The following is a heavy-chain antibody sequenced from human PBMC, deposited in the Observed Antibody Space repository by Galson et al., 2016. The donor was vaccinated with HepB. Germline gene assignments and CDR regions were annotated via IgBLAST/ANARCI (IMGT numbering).Heavy chain of an antibody. CDR2: IRSKPNNYAT. CDR3: TKHTRGWFDP. J-gene: IGHJ5*02. V-gene: IGHV3-73*01. Sequence: SLRLSCAASGLPFSATGFHWVRQAPGKGLEWVGRIRSKPNNYATIYAESVKGRFSISRDDSKHTTYLQMSNLETEDTAVYYCTKHTRGWFDPWGQGTLVTVSS. D-gene: IGHD1-26*01. CDR1: GLPFSATG.